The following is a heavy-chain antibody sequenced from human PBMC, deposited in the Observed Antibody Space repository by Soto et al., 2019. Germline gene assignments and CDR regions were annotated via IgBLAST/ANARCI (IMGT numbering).Heavy chain of an antibody. Sequence: GASVKVSCKASGYTFTSYGISWVRQAPGQGLEWMGWISAYNGNTNYAQKLQGRGTMTTDTSTSTAYMELRSLRSDDTAVYYCARASIAAAGTTAYYYYGMDVWGQGTTVTVSS. CDR2: ISAYNGNT. CDR1: GYTFTSYG. J-gene: IGHJ6*02. V-gene: IGHV1-18*04. CDR3: ARASIAAAGTTAYYYYGMDV. D-gene: IGHD6-13*01.